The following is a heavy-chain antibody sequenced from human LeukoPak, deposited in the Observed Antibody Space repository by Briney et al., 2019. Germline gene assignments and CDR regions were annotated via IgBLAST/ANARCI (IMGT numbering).Heavy chain of an antibody. CDR3: ARKYSTAYNWFDP. D-gene: IGHD1-14*01. CDR1: GYSFTSYW. V-gene: IGHV5-51*01. Sequence: GESLKISCKGSGYSFTSYWIGWVRQMPGKGLEWMGIIYPGDSDARYSPSFQGQVTISADKSISTAYLQWSSLKASDTAMYYCARKYSTAYNWFDPWGQGTLVTVSS. CDR2: IYPGDSDA. J-gene: IGHJ5*02.